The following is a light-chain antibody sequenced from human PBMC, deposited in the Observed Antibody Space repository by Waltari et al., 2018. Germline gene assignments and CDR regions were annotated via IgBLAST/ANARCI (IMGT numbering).Light chain of an antibody. V-gene: IGKV2-30*01. J-gene: IGKJ1*01. CDR1: QSLVYSDGDTY. CDR3: MQGTHWPWT. Sequence: VVMTQSPLSLPVTLGQPASISCRSSQSLVYSDGDTYLSWFQQRPGQSPRRLIYKISNRDSGVPDRFSGSGSGTDFILRISRVEAEDVGVYYCMQGTHWPWTFGQGTTVEVK. CDR2: KIS.